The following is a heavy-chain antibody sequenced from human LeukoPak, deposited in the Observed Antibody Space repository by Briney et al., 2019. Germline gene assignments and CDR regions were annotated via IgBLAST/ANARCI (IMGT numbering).Heavy chain of an antibody. V-gene: IGHV3-23*01. CDR1: GFTFSSYA. D-gene: IGHD7-27*01. CDR2: ISGSGGST. Sequence: PGRSLRLSCAASGFTFSSYAMSWVRQAPGKGLEWVSAISGSGGSTYYADSVKGRFTISRDNSKNTLYLQMNSLRAEDTAVYYCAKGGWGSYPSYWYFDLWGRGTLVTVSS. CDR3: AKGGWGSYPSYWYFDL. J-gene: IGHJ2*01.